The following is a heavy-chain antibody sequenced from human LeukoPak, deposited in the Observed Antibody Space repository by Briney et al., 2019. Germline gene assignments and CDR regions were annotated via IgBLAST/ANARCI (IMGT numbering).Heavy chain of an antibody. D-gene: IGHD6-19*01. Sequence: WGSLRLSCAASGFTFSSYEMNWVRQAPGKGLEWVSYISSSGSTIYYADSVKGRFTISRDNAKNSLYLQMNSLRAEDTAVYYCARDWSSGVFDYWGQGTLVTVSS. CDR2: ISSSGSTI. CDR1: GFTFSSYE. J-gene: IGHJ4*02. V-gene: IGHV3-48*03. CDR3: ARDWSSGVFDY.